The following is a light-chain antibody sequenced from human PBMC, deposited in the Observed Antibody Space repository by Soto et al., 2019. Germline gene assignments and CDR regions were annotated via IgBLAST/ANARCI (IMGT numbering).Light chain of an antibody. CDR1: QYIGRY. J-gene: IGKJ5*01. CDR3: QQYYSYPIT. Sequence: DIQLTQSPSFLSASVGDRVTITCRAGQYIGRYLNLYQQKPGKAPKLLIYAASSLHSGVPSRFSGSGSGTDFTLTISSLQSEDFATYYCQQYYSYPITFGQGTRLEIK. CDR2: AAS. V-gene: IGKV1-39*01.